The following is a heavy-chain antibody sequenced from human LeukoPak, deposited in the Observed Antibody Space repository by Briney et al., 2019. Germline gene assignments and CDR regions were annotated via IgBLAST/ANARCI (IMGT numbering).Heavy chain of an antibody. Sequence: GGSLRLSCTAPGFTFSSFAMSWVRQPPGKGLEWVSGISSSGDTTYYADSVKGRFTISRDNSKKTMYLQMRSLRAEDTAVYYCAKDYSIWSGYYFDFWGQGILVTVSS. D-gene: IGHD3-3*01. CDR3: AKDYSIWSGYYFDF. J-gene: IGHJ4*02. V-gene: IGHV3-23*01. CDR1: GFTFSSFA. CDR2: ISSSGDTT.